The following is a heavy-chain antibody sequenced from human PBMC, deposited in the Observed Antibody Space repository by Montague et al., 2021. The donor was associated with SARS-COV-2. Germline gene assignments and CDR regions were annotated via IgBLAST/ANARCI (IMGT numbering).Heavy chain of an antibody. CDR3: AKLLWFRGGFDY. D-gene: IGHD3-10*01. J-gene: IGHJ4*02. Sequence: SETRSLTCTVSGGSISSSSYYWGWIRQPPGKGLEWIGSIYYSGSTYYNPSLKSRVTISVDTSKNQFSLKLSSVTAADTAVYYCAKLLWFRGGFDYWGQGTLVTVSS. CDR1: GGSISSSSYY. CDR2: IYYSGST. V-gene: IGHV4-39*07.